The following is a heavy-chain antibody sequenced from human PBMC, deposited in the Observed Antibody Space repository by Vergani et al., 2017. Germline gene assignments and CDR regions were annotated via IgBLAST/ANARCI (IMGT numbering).Heavy chain of an antibody. Sequence: QVQLVESGGGVVQPGRSLRLSCAASGFTFTSYGMHWVRQAPGKGLEWVAVISSDGSNKFYADSVRGRFTISRDNSKSTLYLQMNSLGPEDTAVYYCAKVRVPAAGPYYFDYWGQGSLVTVSS. V-gene: IGHV3-30*18. CDR2: ISSDGSNK. D-gene: IGHD6-13*01. CDR1: GFTFTSYG. J-gene: IGHJ4*02. CDR3: AKVRVPAAGPYYFDY.